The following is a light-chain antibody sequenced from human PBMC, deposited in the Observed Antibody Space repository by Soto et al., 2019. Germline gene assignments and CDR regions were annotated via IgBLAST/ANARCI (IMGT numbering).Light chain of an antibody. Sequence: DIQLTQSPSSLSASVGDRVTLTCQASQNINNYLNWYQQKPGRAPKLLISDASNFEAGVPSRFRGSGSGTDFTFTIIRLQPEDIATYYCQQYENLPTFGQGTRLEIK. CDR2: DAS. J-gene: IGKJ5*01. CDR3: QQYENLPT. V-gene: IGKV1-33*01. CDR1: QNINNY.